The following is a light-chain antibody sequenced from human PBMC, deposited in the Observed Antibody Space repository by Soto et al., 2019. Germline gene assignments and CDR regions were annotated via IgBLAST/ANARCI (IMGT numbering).Light chain of an antibody. J-gene: IGLJ3*02. Sequence: QSALTQPRSVSGSPEQSVTISCTGTTSDVGGYNYVSWYQQHPGKAPKLMIYDVSQRPSGVPDRFSGSKSGNTASLTISGLQAEDEADYHCCSYAGSYTHWVFGGGTKVTVL. CDR2: DVS. V-gene: IGLV2-11*01. CDR1: TSDVGGYNY. CDR3: CSYAGSYTHWV.